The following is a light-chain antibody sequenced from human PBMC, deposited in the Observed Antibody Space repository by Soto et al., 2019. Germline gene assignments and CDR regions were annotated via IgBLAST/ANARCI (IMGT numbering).Light chain of an antibody. Sequence: EIVLTQSPGTLSLSPGERATLSCRASQSVSSSYLAWYQQKPGQAPRLLIYGASSRATGIPDRFSGSVSGTDFTLTISRLEPEDFAVYYCQQYGSSFTFGPGTKVYIK. CDR1: QSVSSSY. V-gene: IGKV3-20*01. J-gene: IGKJ3*01. CDR2: GAS. CDR3: QQYGSSFT.